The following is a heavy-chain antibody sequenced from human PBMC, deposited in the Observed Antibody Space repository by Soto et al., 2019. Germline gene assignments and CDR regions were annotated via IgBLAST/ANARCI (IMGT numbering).Heavy chain of an antibody. V-gene: IGHV4-34*01. D-gene: IGHD3-9*01. CDR1: GGSFSGYY. J-gene: IGHJ4*02. CDR3: ARALTGYYRLDY. Sequence: QVQLQQWGAGLLKPSETLSLTCAVYGGSFSGYYWSWIRQPPGKGLEWSGEINHSGSTNYNPSLKSRVTRSVDTSKNQFSLKLSSVTAADTAVYYCARALTGYYRLDYWGQGTLVTVSS. CDR2: INHSGST.